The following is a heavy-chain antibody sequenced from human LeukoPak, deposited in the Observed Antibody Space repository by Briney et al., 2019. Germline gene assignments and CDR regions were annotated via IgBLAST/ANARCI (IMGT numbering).Heavy chain of an antibody. V-gene: IGHV3-20*01. D-gene: IGHD3-16*01. CDR1: GITFGSSS. J-gene: IGHJ2*01. Sequence: GGSLRPSCAASGITFGSSSMSWVRQAPGKGLEWVSGINWNGYSIGYADSVKGRFTISRDNGKNFLYLQMNSLKAEDTAFYHCARVDYASGYFDLWGRGTLVTVSS. CDR3: ARVDYASGYFDL. CDR2: INWNGYSI.